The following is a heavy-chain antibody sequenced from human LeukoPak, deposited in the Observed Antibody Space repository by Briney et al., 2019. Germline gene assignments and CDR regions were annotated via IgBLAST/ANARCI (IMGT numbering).Heavy chain of an antibody. CDR3: ARDGSGSYQYSDAFDI. D-gene: IGHD1-26*01. V-gene: IGHV1-24*01. CDR1: GYTLTELS. Sequence: ASVKVSCKVSGYTLTELSMHWVRQAPGKGLEWMGGFDPEDGETIYAQKFQGRVTMTTDTSTSTAYMELRSLRSDDTAVYYCARDGSGSYQYSDAFDIWGQGTMVTVSS. J-gene: IGHJ3*02. CDR2: FDPEDGET.